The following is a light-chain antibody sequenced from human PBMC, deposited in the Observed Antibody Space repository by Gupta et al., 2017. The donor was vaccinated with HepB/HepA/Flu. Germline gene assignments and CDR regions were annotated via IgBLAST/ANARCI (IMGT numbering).Light chain of an antibody. CDR3: QELNTWRFT. Sequence: EIVLTQSPATLSLSPGERATHSCRASQSVNSYLAWFQQKPGKAPRLLIYDATNRATGISARFSGSASAADFTLTISVQDPEDFAVYCFQELNTWRFTFGQGTQLEIK. J-gene: IGKJ5*01. V-gene: IGKV3-11*01. CDR2: DAT. CDR1: QSVNSY.